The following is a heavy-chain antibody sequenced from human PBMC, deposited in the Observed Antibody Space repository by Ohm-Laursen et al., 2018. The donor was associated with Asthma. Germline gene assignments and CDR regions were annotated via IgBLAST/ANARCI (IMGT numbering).Heavy chain of an antibody. CDR1: GFTFSNAW. Sequence: SLRLSCAASGFTFSNAWMSWVRQAPGKGLEWVAAGGSYYDGGLKYYADSVNGRFTVSRDNSKNTLYLQMNSLRAEDTAVYYCARYYDFWSGYSSYGMDVWGQGTTVTVSS. J-gene: IGHJ6*02. CDR2: GGSYYDGGLK. V-gene: IGHV3-30-3*01. D-gene: IGHD3-3*01. CDR3: ARYYDFWSGYSSYGMDV.